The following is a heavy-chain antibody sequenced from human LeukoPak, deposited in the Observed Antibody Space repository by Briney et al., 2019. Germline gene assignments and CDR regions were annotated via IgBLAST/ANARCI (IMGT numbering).Heavy chain of an antibody. Sequence: GASVKVSCKASGYTFTSYGISWVRQAPGQGLEWMGWISAYNGNTNYAQKLQGRVTMTTDTSTSTAYMELRSLRSDDTAVYYCARVGGPRVWGSYRSDYYYYYYMDVWGKGTTVTVSS. D-gene: IGHD3-16*02. V-gene: IGHV1-18*01. J-gene: IGHJ6*03. CDR1: GYTFTSYG. CDR2: ISAYNGNT. CDR3: ARVGGPRVWGSYRSDYYYYYYMDV.